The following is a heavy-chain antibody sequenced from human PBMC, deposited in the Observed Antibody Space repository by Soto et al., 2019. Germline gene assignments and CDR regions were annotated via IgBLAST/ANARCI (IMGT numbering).Heavy chain of an antibody. Sequence: SETLSLTCAITGDSVSSNSAGWSWVRQSPSKGLEWLGRTYYRSKWYYEYAVSVRGRITINPDTYKNQYSLQLNSVTSVDTAVYFFARWEQYSGSIFDSWAQGTLVTVS. CDR1: GDSVSSNSAG. J-gene: IGHJ5*01. CDR2: TYYRSKWYY. D-gene: IGHD1-26*01. V-gene: IGHV6-1*01. CDR3: ARWEQYSGSIFDS.